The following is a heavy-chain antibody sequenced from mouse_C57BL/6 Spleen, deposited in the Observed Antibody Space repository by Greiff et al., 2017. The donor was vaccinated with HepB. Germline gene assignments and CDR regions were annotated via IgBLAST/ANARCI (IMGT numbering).Heavy chain of an antibody. CDR2: IYPGDGDT. V-gene: IGHV1-82*01. Sequence: QVQLQQSGPELVKPGASVKISCKASGYAFSSSWMNWVKQRPGKGLEWIGRIYPGDGDTNYNGKFKGKATLTADKSSSTAYMQLISLTSEDSAVYFCARTGYYGSSHYWYFDVWGTGTTVTVSS. CDR1: GYAFSSSW. CDR3: ARTGYYGSSHYWYFDV. D-gene: IGHD1-1*01. J-gene: IGHJ1*03.